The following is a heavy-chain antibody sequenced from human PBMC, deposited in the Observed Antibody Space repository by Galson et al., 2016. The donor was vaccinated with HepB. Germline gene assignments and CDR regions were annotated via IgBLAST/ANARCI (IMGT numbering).Heavy chain of an antibody. Sequence: CAISGDSVSSHSAAWNWIRQSPSRGLEWLGWTYYRYRWYTDYALSAKSRININADTSKNQFSLQLNSVTPEDTAVYYCARALLYEPPTPWGMDVWGQGTTVIVSS. V-gene: IGHV6-1*01. D-gene: IGHD3-3*01. CDR3: ARALLYEPPTPWGMDV. CDR2: TYYRYRWYT. CDR1: GDSVSSHSAA. J-gene: IGHJ6*02.